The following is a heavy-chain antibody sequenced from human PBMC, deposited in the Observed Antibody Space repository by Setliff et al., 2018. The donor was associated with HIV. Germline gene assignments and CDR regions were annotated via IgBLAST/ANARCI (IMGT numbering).Heavy chain of an antibody. V-gene: IGHV4-59*01. CDR2: IYYSRGT. J-gene: IGHJ4*02. Sequence: PSETLSLTCSVSGGSINSYYWSWIRQPPGKGLEWVGYIYYSRGTTYNPSLKSRVTISVDTSKNQFSLKLTSVTVADTAVYYCAGYTSGWYAPYWGQGTLVTVSS. CDR1: GGSINSYY. D-gene: IGHD6-19*01. CDR3: AGYTSGWYAPY.